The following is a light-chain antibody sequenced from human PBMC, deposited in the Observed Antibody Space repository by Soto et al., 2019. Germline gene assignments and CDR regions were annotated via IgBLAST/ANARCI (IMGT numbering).Light chain of an antibody. CDR1: GNDVGAYNY. CDR2: EVS. V-gene: IGLV2-14*01. J-gene: IGLJ1*01. Sequence: QSALTQPRSVSGSPGQSVTISCTGTGNDVGAYNYVSWYQQQSGKAPKLMIHEVSNRPSGVSSRFSGSKSGNTASLTISGLQAEDEADYYCSSYTSSRAYVFGIGTKVTVL. CDR3: SSYTSSRAYV.